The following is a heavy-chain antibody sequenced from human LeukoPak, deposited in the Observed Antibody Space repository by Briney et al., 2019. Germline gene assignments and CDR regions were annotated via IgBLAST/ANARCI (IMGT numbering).Heavy chain of an antibody. CDR3: ARSWLVLKDFDY. CDR2: ISYDGSNK. D-gene: IGHD6-19*01. V-gene: IGHV3-30-3*01. Sequence: GGSLRLFCAASGFTFSSYAMHWVRQAPGKGLEWVAVISYDGSNKYYADSVKGRFTISRDNSKNTLYLQMNSLRAEDTAVYCCARSWLVLKDFDYWGQGTLVTVSS. J-gene: IGHJ4*02. CDR1: GFTFSSYA.